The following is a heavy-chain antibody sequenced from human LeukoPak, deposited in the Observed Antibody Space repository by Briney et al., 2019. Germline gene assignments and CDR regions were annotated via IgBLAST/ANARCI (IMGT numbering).Heavy chain of an antibody. CDR1: GGTFSSYA. J-gene: IGHJ6*04. CDR3: ARASGTAMSPYYYYYGMDV. V-gene: IGHV1-69*06. Sequence: SVKVSCKASGGTFSSYAISWVRQAPGQGLEWMGGIIPIFGTANYAQKFQGRVTITADKSTSTAYMELSSLRSEDTAVFYCARASGTAMSPYYYYYGMDVWGKGTTVTVSS. CDR2: IIPIFGTA. D-gene: IGHD5-18*01.